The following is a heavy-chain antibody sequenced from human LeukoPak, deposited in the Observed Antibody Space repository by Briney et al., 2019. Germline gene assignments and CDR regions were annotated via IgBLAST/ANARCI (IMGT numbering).Heavy chain of an antibody. CDR3: VSFYETY. D-gene: IGHD2/OR15-2a*01. V-gene: IGHV3-7*01. CDR1: GFTFSTYW. CDR2: MRRDGNEV. J-gene: IGHJ4*02. Sequence: GGSLRLSCSASGFTFSTYWMSWVRQAPGKGLEWVANMRRDGNEVYYLDSVRGRFTISRDNAKNTVYLQMNSLRAEDTAVYYCVSFYETYWGRGTLVTVSS.